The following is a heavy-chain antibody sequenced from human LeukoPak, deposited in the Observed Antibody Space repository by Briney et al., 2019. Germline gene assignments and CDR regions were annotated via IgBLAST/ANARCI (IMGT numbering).Heavy chain of an antibody. CDR1: GFAFGNEA. CDR3: AKSRSGSANWALQIFDN. J-gene: IGHJ4*02. CDR2: ISPGGGTT. V-gene: IGHV3-23*01. Sequence: GGSLRLSCAVSGFAFGNEAMSWVRQSPARGLEWVASISPGGGTTYYADYVKGRFTISRDNSNNSLFVQMNSLRAEDTAVYFCAKSRSGSANWALQIFDNWGQGTLVTVSS. D-gene: IGHD1-1*01.